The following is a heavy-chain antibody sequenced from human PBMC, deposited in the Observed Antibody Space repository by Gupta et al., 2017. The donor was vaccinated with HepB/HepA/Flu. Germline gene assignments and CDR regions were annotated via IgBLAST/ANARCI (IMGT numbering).Heavy chain of an antibody. CDR3: ARRHYDYDSSGNYWYFDL. CDR1: GGSISSSSYY. D-gene: IGHD3-22*01. CDR2: IYYSGIT. Sequence: QLQLQESGPGLVKPSETLSLTCTVSGGSISSSSYYWGWIRQPPGKGLEWIGNIYYSGITYYNPSLKSRVTISVDTSKNQFSLNLSSVTAADTAVYFCARRHYDYDSSGNYWYFDLWGRGTLLTVSS. V-gene: IGHV4-39*01. J-gene: IGHJ2*01.